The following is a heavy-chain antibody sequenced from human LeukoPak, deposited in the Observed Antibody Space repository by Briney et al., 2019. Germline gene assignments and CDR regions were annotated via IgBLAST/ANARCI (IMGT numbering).Heavy chain of an antibody. J-gene: IGHJ4*02. CDR1: GYSFTSYW. Sequence: GESLKISWKGSGYSFTSYWIGWVRQMPGKGLEWMGIIYPGDSDTRYSPSFQGQVTISADKSISTAYLQWSSLKASDTAMYYCARHIASGSYSLYYFDYWGQGTLVTVSS. V-gene: IGHV5-51*01. CDR3: ARHIASGSYSLYYFDY. CDR2: IYPGDSDT. D-gene: IGHD1-26*01.